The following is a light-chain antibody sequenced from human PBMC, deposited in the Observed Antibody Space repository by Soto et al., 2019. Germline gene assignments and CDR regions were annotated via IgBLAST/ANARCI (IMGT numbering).Light chain of an antibody. CDR3: SSYTSISTYI. CDR2: EVS. V-gene: IGLV2-14*01. J-gene: IGLJ1*01. Sequence: QSALTQPASVSRSPGQSITISCTGTSSDIGSYNYVSWYQQHAGKAPKLLIYEVSNRPSGLSHRFSGSKSGNTASLTISGLQAEDEADYYCSSYTSISTYIFGAGTKLTVL. CDR1: SSDIGSYNY.